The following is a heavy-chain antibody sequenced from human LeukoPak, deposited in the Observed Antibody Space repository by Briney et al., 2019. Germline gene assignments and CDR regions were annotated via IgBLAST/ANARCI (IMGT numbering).Heavy chain of an antibody. J-gene: IGHJ4*02. V-gene: IGHV4-4*07. CDR2: IYTSGST. CDR3: ASQAATGNYFDQ. CDR1: GGSISSYY. D-gene: IGHD6-13*01. Sequence: SETLSLTCTVSGGSISSYYWSWIRQPAGKGLEWIGRIYTSGSTNYNPSLKSRVTMSVDTSKNQFSLNLSSMTAADTAVYYCASQAATGNYFDQWGQGTLVTVSS.